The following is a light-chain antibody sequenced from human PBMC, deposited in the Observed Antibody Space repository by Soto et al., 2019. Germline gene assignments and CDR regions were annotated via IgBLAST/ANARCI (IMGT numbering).Light chain of an antibody. J-gene: IGKJ1*01. CDR3: QQYGRSPQT. Sequence: EIELTQSPGTLAVSAGEGATLTCRASQSVSKYLAWYQQKPGQAPRLLIYRASTMATGIPDSFSGSGSGTDFTLTISRLEPEDFAVYYCQQYGRSPQTFGQGTKVEIK. CDR1: QSVSKY. CDR2: RAS. V-gene: IGKV3-20*01.